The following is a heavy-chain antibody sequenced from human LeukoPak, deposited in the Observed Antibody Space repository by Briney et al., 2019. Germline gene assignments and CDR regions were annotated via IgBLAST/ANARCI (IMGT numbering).Heavy chain of an antibody. Sequence: ASVKVSCKASGYTFTGYYMHWVRQAPGQGLEWMGWINPNSGGTNYAQKFQGRVTMTRDTSISTAYMELSRLRSDDTAVYYCARRETYYDILTGYYFDYWGRGTLVTVSS. V-gene: IGHV1-2*02. CDR3: ARRETYYDILTGYYFDY. CDR1: GYTFTGYY. CDR2: INPNSGGT. D-gene: IGHD3-9*01. J-gene: IGHJ4*02.